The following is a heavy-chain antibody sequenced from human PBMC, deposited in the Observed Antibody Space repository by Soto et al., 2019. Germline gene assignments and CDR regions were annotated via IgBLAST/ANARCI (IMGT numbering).Heavy chain of an antibody. CDR1: GFTFSSYG. CDR3: ARDCPGSSTTCYGNEWFDS. J-gene: IGHJ5*01. Sequence: QVQLVESGGGVVQPGRSLRLSCAASGFTFSSYGMHWVRQAPGKGLEWVAVIWYDGSNKYYADSVKGRFTISRDNAKNSLYLQMNSLRAEDTAVYYCARDCPGSSTTCYGNEWFDSWGQGTLVTVSS. V-gene: IGHV3-33*01. D-gene: IGHD2-2*01. CDR2: IWYDGSNK.